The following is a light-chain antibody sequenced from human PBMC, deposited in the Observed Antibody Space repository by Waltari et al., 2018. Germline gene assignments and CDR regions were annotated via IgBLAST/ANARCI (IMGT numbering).Light chain of an antibody. J-gene: IGLJ2*01. V-gene: IGLV1-40*01. Sequence: QPGLTQPPSVSGAPGQRVTISCTGTRSNIGAGYDVHWYQLLPGTAPKLLLYGNSNRPSGVPDRFSGSKSGTSASLAITGLQAEDEAGYYCQSYDSSLSGSVFGGGTKLTVL. CDR2: GNS. CDR1: RSNIGAGYD. CDR3: QSYDSSLSGSV.